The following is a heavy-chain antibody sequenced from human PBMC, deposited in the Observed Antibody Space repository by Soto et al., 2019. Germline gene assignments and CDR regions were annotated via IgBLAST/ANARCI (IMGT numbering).Heavy chain of an antibody. J-gene: IGHJ5*02. V-gene: IGHV1-18*04. Sequence: QVQLVQSGAEVKKPGASVKVSCKASGYNFMRYGFTWVRQAPGQGLEWMGWINVDNGETKYPQKIQGRVTMTTDTSTSTVYMELRSRTSDDTAVYYCARWISGGYSDWFDPWGHVTLVTVAS. D-gene: IGHD1-26*01. CDR1: GYNFMRYG. CDR3: ARWISGGYSDWFDP. CDR2: INVDNGET.